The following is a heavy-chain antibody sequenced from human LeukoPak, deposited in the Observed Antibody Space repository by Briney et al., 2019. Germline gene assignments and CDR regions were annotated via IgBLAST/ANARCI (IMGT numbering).Heavy chain of an antibody. D-gene: IGHD3-22*01. CDR3: TTGYYYDSSGSLN. J-gene: IGHJ4*02. CDR1: GFTFSNAW. Sequence: GGSLRLSCAASGFTFSNAWMNWVRQAPGKGLEWVGRIKGKTDGGTTDYAAPVKGRFTISRDDSKNTLYLQMNSLKTEDTAVYYCTTGYYYDSSGSLNWGQGTLVTVSS. CDR2: IKGKTDGGTT. V-gene: IGHV3-15*07.